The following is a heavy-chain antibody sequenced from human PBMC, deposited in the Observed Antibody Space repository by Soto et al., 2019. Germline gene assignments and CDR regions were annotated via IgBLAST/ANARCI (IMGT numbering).Heavy chain of an antibody. J-gene: IGHJ5*02. V-gene: IGHV3-23*01. CDR1: GFTFSSYA. CDR2: ISGSGGST. Sequence: GGSLRLSCAASGFTFSSYAMSWVRQAPGKGLEWVSAISGSGGSTYYADSVKGRFTISRDDSKNTLYLQMNSPRAEDTAVYYCAKSGNVYSLNWFDPWGQGTLVTVSS. D-gene: IGHD6-13*01. CDR3: AKSGNVYSLNWFDP.